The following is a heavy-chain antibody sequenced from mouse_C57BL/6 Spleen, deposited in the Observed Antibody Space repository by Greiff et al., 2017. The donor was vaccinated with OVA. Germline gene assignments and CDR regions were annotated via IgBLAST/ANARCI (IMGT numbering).Heavy chain of an antibody. Sequence: QVQLQQPGAELVRPGSSVKLSCKASGYTFTSYWLDWVKQRPGKGLEWIGNIYPSDSETHYNQKFKDKATLTVDKSSSTAYMQLRSLTSEDSAVYSCAYGSSYDGFAYWGQGTLVTVSA. J-gene: IGHJ3*01. CDR2: IYPSDSET. V-gene: IGHV1-61*01. D-gene: IGHD1-1*01. CDR3: AYGSSYDGFAY. CDR1: GYTFTSYW.